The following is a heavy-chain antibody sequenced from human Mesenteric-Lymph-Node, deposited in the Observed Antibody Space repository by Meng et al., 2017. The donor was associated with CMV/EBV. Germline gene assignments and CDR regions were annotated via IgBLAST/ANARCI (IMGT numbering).Heavy chain of an antibody. V-gene: IGHV1-2*02. J-gene: IGHJ4*01. CDR1: GYTFTGYY. CDR2: INPNSGGT. Sequence: ASVKVSCKASGYTFTGYYMHWVRQAPGQGLEWMGWINPNSGGTNYAQKFQGRVTMTRNTSISTAYMELSSLRSEDTAVFYCARGPRYNFWTGVPYCFDYWGHGTLVTVSS. CDR3: ARGPRYNFWTGVPYCFDY. D-gene: IGHD3-3*01.